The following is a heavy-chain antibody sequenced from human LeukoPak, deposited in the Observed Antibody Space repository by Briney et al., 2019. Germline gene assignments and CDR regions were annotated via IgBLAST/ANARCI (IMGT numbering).Heavy chain of an antibody. CDR1: GFAFSRHG. CDR3: AKDSSSSWFGGDSK. Sequence: PGGSLRLSCAASGFAFSRHGIHWVRQAPGKGLEWVAVISYDGSNKYYADSVKGRFTISRDNSKNTLYLQMNSLRPEDTAVYYCAKDSSSSWFGGDSKWGQGTLVTVSS. D-gene: IGHD6-13*01. V-gene: IGHV3-30*19. CDR2: ISYDGSNK. J-gene: IGHJ4*02.